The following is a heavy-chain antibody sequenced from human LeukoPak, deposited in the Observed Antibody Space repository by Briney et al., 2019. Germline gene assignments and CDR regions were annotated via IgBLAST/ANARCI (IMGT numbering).Heavy chain of an antibody. D-gene: IGHD2-2*01. J-gene: IGHJ6*03. V-gene: IGHV3-30*02. CDR2: IRYDGSNK. Sequence: GGSLRLSCAASGFTFSSYGMHWVRQAPGKGLEWVAFIRYDGSNKYYADSVKGRFTISRDNSKKTLYLQMNSLRAEDTAVYYCAKDGRYCSSTSCYQYYYYYYYMDVWGKGTTVTVSS. CDR1: GFTFSSYG. CDR3: AKDGRYCSSTSCYQYYYYYYYMDV.